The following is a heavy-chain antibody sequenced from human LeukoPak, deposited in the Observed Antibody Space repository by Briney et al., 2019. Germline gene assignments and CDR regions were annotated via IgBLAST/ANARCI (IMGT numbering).Heavy chain of an antibody. J-gene: IGHJ6*02. V-gene: IGHV3-53*04. CDR2: IYSGGST. D-gene: IGHD6-13*01. Sequence: PGGSLRLSCAASGFTVSSNYMSWVRQAPGKGLEWVSVIYSGGSTYYADSVKGRFTISRHNSKNTLYLQMNSLRAEDTAVYYCAKSIAAAALYYGMDVWGQGTTVTVSS. CDR1: GFTVSSNY. CDR3: AKSIAAAALYYGMDV.